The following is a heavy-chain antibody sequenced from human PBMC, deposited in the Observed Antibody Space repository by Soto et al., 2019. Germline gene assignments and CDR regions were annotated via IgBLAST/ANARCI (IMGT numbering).Heavy chain of an antibody. Sequence: EVQLVESGGGLVQPGGSLRLSCEVSAFTFSDHFIDWVRQAPGKGLEWVGRSRDKAHSYTTEYAASVKGKFTISRDDSRNSLYLQMNSLKTDDTAVYYCARNLAYGGGYTFDYWGKGTLVSVSS. CDR2: SRDKAHSYTT. J-gene: IGHJ4*02. D-gene: IGHD2-21*01. CDR1: AFTFSDHF. V-gene: IGHV3-72*01. CDR3: ARNLAYGGGYTFDY.